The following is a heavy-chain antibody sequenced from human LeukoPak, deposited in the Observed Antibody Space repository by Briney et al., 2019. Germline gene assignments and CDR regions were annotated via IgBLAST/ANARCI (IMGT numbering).Heavy chain of an antibody. CDR2: IYYTGST. CDR1: GGSISTYY. J-gene: IGHJ4*02. D-gene: IGHD5-12*01. CDR3: ARDRGDGYDYFWDY. V-gene: IGHV4-59*01. Sequence: PSGTLSLTCAVSGGSISTYYWSWIRQPPGKGLEWIGYIYYTGSTNYNPSLKSRVTISVDTSKNQFSLKLSSVTAADTAVYYCARDRGDGYDYFWDYWGQGTLVTVSS.